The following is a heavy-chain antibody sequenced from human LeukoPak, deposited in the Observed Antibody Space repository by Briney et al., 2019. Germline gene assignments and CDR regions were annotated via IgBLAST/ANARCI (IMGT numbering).Heavy chain of an antibody. Sequence: SETLSLTCTVSGGSISSYYWSWIRQPPGKGLEWIGYIYSSGSANYNPSLKSRVIISGDTSKNQISLNLTSVTAADTAVYYCARTVGYSYGERFDYWGQGTLVTVSS. CDR1: GGSISSYY. J-gene: IGHJ4*02. V-gene: IGHV4-59*01. CDR2: IYSSGSA. D-gene: IGHD5-18*01. CDR3: ARTVGYSYGERFDY.